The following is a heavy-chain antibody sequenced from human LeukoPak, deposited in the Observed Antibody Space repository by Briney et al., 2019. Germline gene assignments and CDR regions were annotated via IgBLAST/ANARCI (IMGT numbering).Heavy chain of an antibody. CDR3: ARQISSGYYSSFDY. J-gene: IGHJ4*02. D-gene: IGHD3-22*01. Sequence: GGSLRLPCAASGFTFSSYSMNWVRQAPGKGLEWVSYISSSSSTIYYADSVKGRFTISRDNAKNSLYLQMNSLRDEDTAVYYCARQISSGYYSSFDYWGQGTLVTVSS. V-gene: IGHV3-48*02. CDR2: ISSSSSTI. CDR1: GFTFSSYS.